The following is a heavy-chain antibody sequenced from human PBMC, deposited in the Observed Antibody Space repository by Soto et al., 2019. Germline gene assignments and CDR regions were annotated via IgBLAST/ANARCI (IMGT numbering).Heavy chain of an antibody. CDR2: IYSGGST. V-gene: IGHV3-53*02. CDR1: GFTVSSND. CDR3: ASSSRKDYYFAMDA. J-gene: IGHJ6*02. D-gene: IGHD6-6*01. Sequence: EVQLVETGGGLIQSGGSLRLSWAASGFTVSSNDRSWVRQAPGKGLEWVSVIYSGGSTHDADSVKGRFTISRDNSKNTVSLQMNSLRVDDTAVYYCASSSRKDYYFAMDAWGQGTTVIVSS.